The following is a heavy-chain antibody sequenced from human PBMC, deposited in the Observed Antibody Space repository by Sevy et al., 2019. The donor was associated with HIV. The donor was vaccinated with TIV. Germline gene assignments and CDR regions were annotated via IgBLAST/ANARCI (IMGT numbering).Heavy chain of an antibody. CDR1: GFTFNKYW. CDR3: AREVGDINWRAYYFDS. J-gene: IGHJ4*02. D-gene: IGHD3-3*01. Sequence: GGSLRLSCAASGFTFNKYWMSWVRQTPEKGLEWVATIKQDESETYYVDSVKGRFVISRDNGKNSVSLQMNGLRVEDTALYYCAREVGDINWRAYYFDSWGQGTLVTVSS. CDR2: IKQDESET. V-gene: IGHV3-7*01.